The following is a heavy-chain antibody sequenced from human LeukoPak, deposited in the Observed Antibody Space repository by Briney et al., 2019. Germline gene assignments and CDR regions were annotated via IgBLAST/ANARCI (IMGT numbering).Heavy chain of an antibody. CDR3: ARVQPPIAARPDCWFDP. Sequence: GASVKVSCKASGYTFTSYDINWVRQAPGQGLEWMGWISAYNGNTNYAQKLQGRVTMTTDTTTSTAYMELRSLRSDDTAVYYCARVQPPIAARPDCWFDPWGQGTLVTVSS. V-gene: IGHV1-18*01. CDR1: GYTFTSYD. D-gene: IGHD6-6*01. CDR2: ISAYNGNT. J-gene: IGHJ5*02.